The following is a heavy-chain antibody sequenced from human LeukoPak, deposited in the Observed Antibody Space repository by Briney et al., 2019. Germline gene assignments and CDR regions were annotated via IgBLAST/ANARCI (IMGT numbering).Heavy chain of an antibody. CDR1: GYTFTSYD. J-gene: IGHJ6*03. V-gene: IGHV1-8*03. D-gene: IGHD3-3*01. CDR3: ARGEERTYYDFWSGYYPDYYYYMDV. CDR2: MNLNSGNT. Sequence: ASVKVSCKASGYTFTSYDINWVRQATGQGLDWMGWMNLNSGNTGYAQKFQGRVTITRNTSISTAYMELSSLRSEDTAVYYCARGEERTYYDFWSGYYPDYYYYMDVWGKGTTVTVSS.